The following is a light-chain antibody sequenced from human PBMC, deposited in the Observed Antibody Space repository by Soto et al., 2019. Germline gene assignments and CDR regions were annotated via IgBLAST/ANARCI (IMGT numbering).Light chain of an antibody. CDR1: SSNMGSNI. Sequence: QSVLTQPPSASGTPGQRVTISCSGSSSNMGSNIVNWYQQLPGAAPKLLIYSKDQRPSGVPDRFSGSKSGTSASLATSGLQSEDEADYYCAAWDDSLNGVVFGGGTKLTVL. V-gene: IGLV1-44*01. CDR3: AAWDDSLNGVV. CDR2: SKD. J-gene: IGLJ2*01.